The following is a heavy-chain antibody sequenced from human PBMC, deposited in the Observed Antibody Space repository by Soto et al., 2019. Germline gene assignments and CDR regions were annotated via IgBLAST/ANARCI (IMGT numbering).Heavy chain of an antibody. CDR2: ITTSGGST. V-gene: IGHV3-23*01. J-gene: IGHJ4*02. Sequence: EVRLLESGGGLVQPGGSLRLSCAASGFTFSSYAMGWVRQAPGRGLEWVSSITTSGGSTFYADSVRGRFSISRDNSKNTLYLQMSSLRAEDTAVYYCAKEWPLGAAARSFDSWGQGTLVTVSS. CDR1: GFTFSSYA. D-gene: IGHD2-15*01. CDR3: AKEWPLGAAARSFDS.